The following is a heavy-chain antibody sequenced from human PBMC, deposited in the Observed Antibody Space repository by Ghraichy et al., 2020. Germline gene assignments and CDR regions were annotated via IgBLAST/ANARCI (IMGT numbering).Heavy chain of an antibody. D-gene: IGHD4-17*01. Sequence: SETLSLTCTVSGGSISSYYWIWIRQPPGKGLEWIGYIYYSGSTNYNPSLKSRVTISVDTSKNQFSLKLNSVTAADTAVYYCARAGVDYGESYFDYWGQGTLVTVSS. J-gene: IGHJ4*02. CDR1: GGSISSYY. CDR2: IYYSGST. CDR3: ARAGVDYGESYFDY. V-gene: IGHV4-59*01.